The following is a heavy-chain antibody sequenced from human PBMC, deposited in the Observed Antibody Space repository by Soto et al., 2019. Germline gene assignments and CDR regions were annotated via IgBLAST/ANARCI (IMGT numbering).Heavy chain of an antibody. D-gene: IGHD2-2*01. CDR2: INHSGST. Sequence: SETLSLTCAVYGGSFSGYYWSWIRQPPGKGLEWIGEINHSGSTNYNPSLKSRVTISVDTSKNQFSVKLSSVTAADTAVYYCARGSGYCSSTSCRTRRYYYYMDVWGKGTTVTVSS. J-gene: IGHJ6*03. V-gene: IGHV4-34*01. CDR3: ARGSGYCSSTSCRTRRYYYYMDV. CDR1: GGSFSGYY.